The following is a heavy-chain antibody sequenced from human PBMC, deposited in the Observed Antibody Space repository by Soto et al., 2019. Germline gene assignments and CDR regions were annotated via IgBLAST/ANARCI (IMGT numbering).Heavy chain of an antibody. J-gene: IGHJ6*02. V-gene: IGHV4-59*01. CDR3: ARYYYGSGSYYPDYYYGMDV. Sequence: QVQLQESGPGLVKPSETLSLTCTVSGGSISSYYWSWIRQPPGKGLEWIGYIYYSGSTNYNPSLKSRVTISVDTSKNQFSLKLSSVTAAYTAVYYCARYYYGSGSYYPDYYYGMDVWGQGTTVTVSS. D-gene: IGHD3-10*01. CDR1: GGSISSYY. CDR2: IYYSGST.